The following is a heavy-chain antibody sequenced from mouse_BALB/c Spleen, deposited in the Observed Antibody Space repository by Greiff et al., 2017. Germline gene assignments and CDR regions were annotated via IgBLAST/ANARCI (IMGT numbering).Heavy chain of an antibody. CDR3: AREVLTFYAMDY. V-gene: IGHV3-6*02. J-gene: IGHJ4*01. CDR1: GYSITSGYY. D-gene: IGHD4-1*01. Sequence: VQLQQSGPGLVKPSQSLSLSCSVTGYSITSGYYWYWIRQFPGNKLEWMGYISYDGSNNYNPSLKNRISITRDTSKNQFFLKLKSVTTEDTATYDCAREVLTFYAMDYWGQGTSVTVSS. CDR2: ISYDGSN.